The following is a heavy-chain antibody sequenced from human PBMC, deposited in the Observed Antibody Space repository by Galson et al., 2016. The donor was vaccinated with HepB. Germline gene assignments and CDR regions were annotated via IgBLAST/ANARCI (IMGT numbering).Heavy chain of an antibody. Sequence: VKVSCKASGYAFSDYYIHWVRQAPGQGLEWMGWVNPNSGGTTYAQKFQGRVSMTRDTSFSTVYMELSRLRSDDTDLFYCARDNGWYGSADSWGQGTLVTVSS. V-gene: IGHV1-2*02. CDR1: GYAFSDYY. CDR3: ARDNGWYGSADS. CDR2: VNPNSGGT. D-gene: IGHD3-10*01. J-gene: IGHJ5*01.